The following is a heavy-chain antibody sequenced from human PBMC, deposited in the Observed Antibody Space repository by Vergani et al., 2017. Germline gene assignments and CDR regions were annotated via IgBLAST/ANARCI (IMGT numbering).Heavy chain of an antibody. Sequence: QVQLQESGPGLVKPSQTLSLTCTVSGGSISSGDYYWSWIRQHPGKGLEWIGYIYYSGSTYYNPSLKSRVTISVDTSKNQFSLKLISVTAADTAVYYCARVANYCSSTSCEPYGMDVWGQGTTVTVSS. CDR3: ARVANYCSSTSCEPYGMDV. CDR1: GGSISSGDYY. CDR2: IYYSGST. D-gene: IGHD2-2*01. J-gene: IGHJ6*02. V-gene: IGHV4-31*03.